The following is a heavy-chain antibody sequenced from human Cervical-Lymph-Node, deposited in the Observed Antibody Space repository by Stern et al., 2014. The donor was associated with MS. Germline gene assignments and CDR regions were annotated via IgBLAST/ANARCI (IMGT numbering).Heavy chain of an antibody. CDR2: VYYSGST. CDR3: ARGGSNYYYYGMDV. D-gene: IGHD1-26*01. J-gene: IGHJ6*02. Sequence: QLQLQESGPGLVKPSETLSLTCPVSGGSISSYYLSWIRQPPGKGLEWIGYVYYSGSTKYTPSLKSRVTISVDASTNQFSLKLRFVTAADTAVYYCARGGSNYYYYGMDVWGQGTTVTVSS. CDR1: GGSISSYY. V-gene: IGHV4-59*01.